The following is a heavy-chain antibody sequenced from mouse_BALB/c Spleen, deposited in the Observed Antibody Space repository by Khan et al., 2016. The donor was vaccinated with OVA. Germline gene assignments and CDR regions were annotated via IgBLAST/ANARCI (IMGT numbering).Heavy chain of an antibody. Sequence: DVQLVESGGGLVKPGRSLKLSCTASGFTFSSYDMSWFRQTPQKRLEWVAYINSGGDTTYSSDPVKGRFTISRDNAKNNLYLQMSSLKSEDTAIYYCTRRPGYFDVWGAGTTVTVSS. CDR1: GFTFSSYD. V-gene: IGHV5-12-1*01. CDR2: INSGGDTT. J-gene: IGHJ1*01. CDR3: TRRPGYFDV.